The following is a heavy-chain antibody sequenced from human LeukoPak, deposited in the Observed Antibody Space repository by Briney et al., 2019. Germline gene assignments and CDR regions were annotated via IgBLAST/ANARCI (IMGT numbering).Heavy chain of an antibody. Sequence: SETLSLTCTVSGGSISSYYWSWIRQPPGKGLECIGNIYDSGSTNYNPSLKSRVTISVDTSKSQFSLKLSSVTAADTSVYYCARYRVGATLGYYYYMDVWGKGTTVTDSS. V-gene: IGHV4-59*01. CDR3: ARYRVGATLGYYYYMDV. CDR2: IYDSGST. J-gene: IGHJ6*03. D-gene: IGHD1-26*01. CDR1: GGSISSYY.